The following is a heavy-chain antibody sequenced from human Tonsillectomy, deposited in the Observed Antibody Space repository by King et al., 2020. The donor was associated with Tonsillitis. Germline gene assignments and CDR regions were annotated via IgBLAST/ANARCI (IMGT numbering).Heavy chain of an antibody. D-gene: IGHD2-2*02. CDR3: AKDIAPQYCSSISCYTENWFDP. CDR2: INWNIGHI. CDR1: GFTFDVYA. Sequence: VQLVESGGGLVQPGRSLRLSCAASGFTFDVYAMHWVRQAPGKCLEWVSGINWNIGHIYYADSVKVLFTISRDNAKNSLFLQMNSLRPEDTALYYCAKDIAPQYCSSISCYTENWFDPWGQGTLVTVSS. J-gene: IGHJ5*02. V-gene: IGHV3-9*01.